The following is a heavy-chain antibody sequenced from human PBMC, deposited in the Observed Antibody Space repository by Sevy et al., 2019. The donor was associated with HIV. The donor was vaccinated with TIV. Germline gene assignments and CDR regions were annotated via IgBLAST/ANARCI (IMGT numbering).Heavy chain of an antibody. Sequence: GGSLRLSCAVSGFTFSSYAMSWVRQAPGKGLEWVSAISGSGGSTYYADSVKGRFTISRDNSKNTLYLQMNSLRAEDTAVYYCAKDPRSYHSSSWYYFDYWGQGTLVTVSS. CDR3: AKDPRSYHSSSWYYFDY. J-gene: IGHJ4*02. D-gene: IGHD6-13*01. CDR2: ISGSGGST. V-gene: IGHV3-23*01. CDR1: GFTFSSYA.